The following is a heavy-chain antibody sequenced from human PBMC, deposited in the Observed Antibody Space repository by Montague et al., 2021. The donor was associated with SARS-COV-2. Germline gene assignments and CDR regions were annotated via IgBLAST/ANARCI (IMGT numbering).Heavy chain of an antibody. CDR1: GYSISTGYY. D-gene: IGHD6-19*01. CDR2: IYHSGST. V-gene: IGHV4-38-2*02. J-gene: IGHJ3*02. Sequence: SETLSLTCTVSGYSISTGYYWGWIRQPPGKGLEWIGTIYHSGSTYFSPSLESRVTISVDTSKNQFSLNLSSVTAADTAVYYCAKVAGSHDTFDIWGRGTMVTVSS. CDR3: AKVAGSHDTFDI.